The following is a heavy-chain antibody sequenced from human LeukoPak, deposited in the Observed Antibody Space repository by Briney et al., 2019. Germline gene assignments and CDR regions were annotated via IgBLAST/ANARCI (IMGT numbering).Heavy chain of an antibody. Sequence: PGGSLKLSCAASGFTFCGSAIHWVRQASGKGLEWIGRIRSKANSYATSYAASVKDRFTISRDDSKNTAYLQMNSLKTEDTAVYYCTRLSATSWGQGTLVTVSS. D-gene: IGHD3-10*01. J-gene: IGHJ4*02. CDR3: TRLSATS. V-gene: IGHV3-73*01. CDR1: GFTFCGSA. CDR2: IRSKANSYAT.